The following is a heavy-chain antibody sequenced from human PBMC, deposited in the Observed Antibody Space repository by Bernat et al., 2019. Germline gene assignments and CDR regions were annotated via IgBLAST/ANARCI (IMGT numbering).Heavy chain of an antibody. V-gene: IGHV3-74*01. J-gene: IGHJ4*02. D-gene: IGHD2-21*02. CDR2: INSDGSST. Sequence: EVQLVESGGGLVQPGGSLRLSCAASGFTFSSYWMHWVRQAPGKGLVWVSRINSDGSSTSYADSVKGRFTISRDNAKNTLYLQMNSLRAEDTAVYYCAREAYCGGGCYWETSSSFDYWGQGTLVTVSS. CDR1: GFTFSSYW. CDR3: AREAYCGGGCYWETSSSFDY.